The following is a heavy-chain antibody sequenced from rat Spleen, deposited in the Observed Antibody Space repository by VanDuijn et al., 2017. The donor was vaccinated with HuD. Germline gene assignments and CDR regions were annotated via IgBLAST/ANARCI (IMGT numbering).Heavy chain of an antibody. V-gene: IGHV5-27*01. D-gene: IGHD1-10*01. CDR1: GFTFSKFY. CDR3: TTDLANNPFAS. CDR2: ITSSGITT. J-gene: IGHJ3*01. Sequence: EVQLVESGGGLVQPGRSLKLSCAASGFTFSKFYMAWVRQAPTKGLEWVAYITSSGITTFYRDSVKGRFTISRDNAKSTLYLQMDSLRSEDTATYYCTTDLANNPFASWGQGTLVTVSS.